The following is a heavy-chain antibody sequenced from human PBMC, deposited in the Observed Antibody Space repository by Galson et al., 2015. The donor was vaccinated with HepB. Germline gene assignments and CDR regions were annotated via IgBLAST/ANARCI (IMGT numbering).Heavy chain of an antibody. CDR3: ARDRFPSPSSGYGGSGGTKYNWFDP. D-gene: IGHD3-22*01. CDR2: INPNSGGT. CDR1: GYTFTGYY. Sequence: SVKVSCKASGYTFTGYYMHWVRQAPGQGLEWMGWINPNSGGTNYAQKFQGRVTMTRDTSISTAYMELSRLRSDDTAVYYCARDRFPSPSSGYGGSGGTKYNWFDPWGQGTLVTVSS. J-gene: IGHJ5*02. V-gene: IGHV1-2*02.